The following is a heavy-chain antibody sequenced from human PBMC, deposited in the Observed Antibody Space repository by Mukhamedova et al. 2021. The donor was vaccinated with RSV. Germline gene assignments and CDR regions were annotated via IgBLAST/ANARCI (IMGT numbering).Heavy chain of an antibody. Sequence: EWVSGLSGIGATKYVADPVKGRFTISRDNSKNILYLQMNSLRAEDTAVYYCVKVGSASCDFCDFDLWGRGTLVTVSS. V-gene: IGHV3-23*01. CDR2: LSGIGATK. J-gene: IGHJ2*01. CDR3: VKVGSASCDFCDFDL. D-gene: IGHD2-2*01.